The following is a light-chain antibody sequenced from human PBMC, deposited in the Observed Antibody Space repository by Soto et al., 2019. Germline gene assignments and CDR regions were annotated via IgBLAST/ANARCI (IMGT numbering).Light chain of an antibody. CDR1: QSVSNNY. CDR3: QQYGSSGT. CDR2: GAS. Sequence: IVLKQSPGTLSLYQGKRATVSCRASQSVSNNYLAWYQQKPGQAPRLLIYGASNRATGIPDRFSGSGSGTDFTLTISRLEPEDFAVYYCQQYGSSGTFGQGTKVDIK. V-gene: IGKV3-20*01. J-gene: IGKJ1*01.